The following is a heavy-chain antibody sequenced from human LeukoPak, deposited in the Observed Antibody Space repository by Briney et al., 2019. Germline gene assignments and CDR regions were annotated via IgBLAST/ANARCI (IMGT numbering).Heavy chain of an antibody. J-gene: IGHJ5*02. Sequence: PSETLSLTCTVSGGSISSYYWSWIRQPPGKGLEWIGYIYYSGGTNYNPSLKSRVTISVDTSKNQFSLKLSSVTVADTAVYYCAKNTRAYSYGLGSWGQGTLVTVSS. D-gene: IGHD5-18*01. CDR3: AKNTRAYSYGLGS. CDR2: IYYSGGT. V-gene: IGHV4-59*08. CDR1: GGSISSYY.